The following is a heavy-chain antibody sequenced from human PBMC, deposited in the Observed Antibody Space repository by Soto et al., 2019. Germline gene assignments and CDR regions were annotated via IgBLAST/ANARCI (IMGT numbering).Heavy chain of an antibody. CDR1: GYTFTSYG. D-gene: IGHD6-25*01. V-gene: IGHV1-8*02. CDR2: MNPNNGNA. Sequence: ASVKVSCKASGYTFTSYGISWVRQAPGQGLEWMGWMNPNNGNASFAQKFRGRINMTRNTSISTVYLELSSLRSDDSAVYFCARRKERSGPYYLDLWGQGTQVTSPQ. J-gene: IGHJ4*02. CDR3: ARRKERSGPYYLDL.